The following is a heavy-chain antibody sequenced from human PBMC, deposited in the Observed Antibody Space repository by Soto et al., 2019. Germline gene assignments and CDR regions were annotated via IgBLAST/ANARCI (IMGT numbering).Heavy chain of an antibody. CDR1: GFTFSSYS. CDR2: SSSGSSTI. V-gene: IGHV3-48*02. D-gene: IGHD3-22*01. CDR3: ARGRYYYESEDS. J-gene: IGHJ4*02. Sequence: EVQLVESGGGLVQPGGSLRLSCAASGFTFSSYSMNWVRQAPGKGLEWVSYSSSGSSTIYYADSVKGRITISRDNAKNPLYLQMNSLTDEDTAVYFCARGRYYYESEDSWGQGTLVTVSS.